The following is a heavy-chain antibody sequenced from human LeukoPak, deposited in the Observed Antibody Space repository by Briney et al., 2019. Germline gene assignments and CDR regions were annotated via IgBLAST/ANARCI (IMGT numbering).Heavy chain of an antibody. CDR1: GFTFGDYA. V-gene: IGHV3-20*04. J-gene: IGHJ4*02. CDR3: ARDRSMTHFDY. Sequence: GGSLRLSCTASGFTFGDYAMSWVRQAPGKGLEWVSGINWNGGSTGYADSVKGRFTISRDNAKNSLYLQMNSLRAEDTALYYCARDRSMTHFDYWGQGTLVTVSS. CDR2: INWNGGST.